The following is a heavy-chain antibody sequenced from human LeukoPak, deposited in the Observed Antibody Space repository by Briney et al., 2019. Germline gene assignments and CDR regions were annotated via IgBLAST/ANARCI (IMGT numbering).Heavy chain of an antibody. V-gene: IGHV3-23*01. J-gene: IGHJ6*02. Sequence: TGGSLRLSCAASGFTFSSYEMNWARQAPGKGLEWVSATSGSGGSTYYADSVKGRFTISRDNSKNTVYLQMNSLRAEDTAVYYCAKVLDYYYYGMDVWGQGTTVTVSS. CDR1: GFTFSSYE. CDR2: TSGSGGST. CDR3: AKVLDYYYYGMDV.